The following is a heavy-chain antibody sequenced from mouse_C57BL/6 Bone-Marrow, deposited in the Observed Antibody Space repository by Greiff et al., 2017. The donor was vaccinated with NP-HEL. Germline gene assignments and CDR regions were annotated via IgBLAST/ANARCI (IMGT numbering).Heavy chain of an antibody. Sequence: VQRVESGPGLVAPSQSLSITCTVSGFSLTSYGVDWVRQSPGKGLEWLGVIWGVGSTNYNSALKSRLSISKDNSKSQVFLKMNSLQTDDTAMYYCATAYYYGSSSAWFAYWGQGTLVTVSA. CDR3: ATAYYYGSSSAWFAY. CDR2: IWGVGST. V-gene: IGHV2-6*01. CDR1: GFSLTSYG. D-gene: IGHD1-1*01. J-gene: IGHJ3*01.